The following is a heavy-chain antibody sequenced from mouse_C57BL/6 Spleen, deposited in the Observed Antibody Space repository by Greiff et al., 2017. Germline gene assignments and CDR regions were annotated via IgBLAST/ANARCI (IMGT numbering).Heavy chain of an antibody. CDR3: ASPHGSSYRYFDV. CDR2: INPGSGGT. D-gene: IGHD1-1*01. V-gene: IGHV1-54*01. J-gene: IGHJ1*03. Sequence: QVQLQQSGAELVRPGTSVKVSCKASGYAFTNYLIEWVKQRPGQGLEWIGVINPGSGGTNYNEKFKGKATLTADKSSSTAYMQLSSLTSEDSAVXFCASPHGSSYRYFDVWGTGTTVTVSS. CDR1: GYAFTNYL.